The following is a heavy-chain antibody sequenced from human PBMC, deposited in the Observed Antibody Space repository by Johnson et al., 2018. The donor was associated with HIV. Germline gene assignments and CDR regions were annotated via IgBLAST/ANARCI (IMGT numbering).Heavy chain of an antibody. D-gene: IGHD3-10*01. CDR2: IYSGGST. Sequence: EVQLVESGGGLVQPGGSLRLSCAASGFTVTTKYMSWVRQAPGKGLEWVSVIYSGGSTYYADSVKGRFTISRDNSKNTLYLQMNSLRVVDTAVYYCASEVRGVLDIWGQGTMVTVSS. J-gene: IGHJ3*02. CDR3: ASEVRGVLDI. V-gene: IGHV3-66*01. CDR1: GFTVTTKY.